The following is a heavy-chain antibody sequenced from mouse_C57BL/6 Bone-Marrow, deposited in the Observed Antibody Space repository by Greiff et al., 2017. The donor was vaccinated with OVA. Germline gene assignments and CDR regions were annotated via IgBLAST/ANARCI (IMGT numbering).Heavy chain of an antibody. CDR2: IDPSDSYT. CDR1: GYTFTSYW. V-gene: IGHV1-50*01. Sequence: QVQLQQPGAELVKPGASVKLSCKASGYTFTSYWMKWVKQRPGQGLEWIGEIDPSDSYTNYNQKFKGKATLTVDTSSITAYMQLSSLPSEYSAFYYCARTFNWVYAMDYWGQGTSVTVSS. J-gene: IGHJ4*01. D-gene: IGHD4-1*01. CDR3: ARTFNWVYAMDY.